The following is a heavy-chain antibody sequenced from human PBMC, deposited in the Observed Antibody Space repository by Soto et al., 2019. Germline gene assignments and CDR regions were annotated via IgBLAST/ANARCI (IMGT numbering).Heavy chain of an antibody. V-gene: IGHV2-5*02. CDR3: AHNRLWGYYDSSGYYYEGGNFDY. CDR1: GFLLSTSGVG. Sequence: QITLKESGPTLVKPTQTLTLTCTFSGFLLSTSGVGVGWIRQPPGKALEWLALIYWDDDKRYSPSLKSRLTITKDTSKNQVVLTMTNMDPVDTATYYCAHNRLWGYYDSSGYYYEGGNFDYWGQGTLVTVPS. D-gene: IGHD3-22*01. J-gene: IGHJ4*02. CDR2: IYWDDDK.